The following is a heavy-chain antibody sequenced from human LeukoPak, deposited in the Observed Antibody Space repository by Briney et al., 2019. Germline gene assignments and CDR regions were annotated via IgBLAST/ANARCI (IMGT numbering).Heavy chain of an antibody. CDR1: GFASSSYW. CDR2: IYYSGST. D-gene: IGHD3-10*01. J-gene: IGHJ4*02. Sequence: PGGSLRLSCAASGFASSSYWMTWIRQPPGNGLEWIGSIYYSGSTYYNPSLKSRVTISVDTSKNQFSLKLSSVTAADTAVYYCARDHGSGSFPYYFDYWGQGTLVTVSS. V-gene: IGHV4-39*07. CDR3: ARDHGSGSFPYYFDY.